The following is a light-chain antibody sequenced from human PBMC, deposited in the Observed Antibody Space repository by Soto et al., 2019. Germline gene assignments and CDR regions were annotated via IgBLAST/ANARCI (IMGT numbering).Light chain of an antibody. J-gene: IGKJ1*01. V-gene: IGKV2-30*01. Sequence: DVVMTQSPLSLPVTLGQPASISCRSSQSLVYSDGNTYLNWFQQGPGQSPRRLIYKISNRDSGVPDRFSGSGSGTDFTLIISRVEAEDVGVYYCMQGTHWPPTFGQGTKVDIK. CDR2: KIS. CDR3: MQGTHWPPT. CDR1: QSLVYSDGNTY.